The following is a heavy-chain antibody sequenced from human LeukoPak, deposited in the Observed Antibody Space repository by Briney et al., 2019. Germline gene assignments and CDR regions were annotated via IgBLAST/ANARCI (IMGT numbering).Heavy chain of an antibody. CDR3: ARDDGESTYYSYYGMDV. CDR1: GFTFDDYA. V-gene: IGHV3-9*01. Sequence: GGSLRLSCAASGFTFDDYAMHWVRQAPGKGLEWVSGISWNSGSIGYADSVKGRFTISRDNAKNSLYLQMNSLRAEDTAVYYCARDDGESTYYSYYGMDVWGQGTTVTVSS. D-gene: IGHD3-10*01. J-gene: IGHJ6*02. CDR2: ISWNSGSI.